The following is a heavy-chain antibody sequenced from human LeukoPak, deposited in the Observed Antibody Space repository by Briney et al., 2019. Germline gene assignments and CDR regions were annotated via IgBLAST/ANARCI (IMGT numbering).Heavy chain of an antibody. CDR3: AQSSSQYYYGMDV. V-gene: IGHV3-23*01. Sequence: GGSLRLSCAASGFTFSSYAMSWVRRAPGKGLEWVSAISGSGGSTYYADSVKGRFTISRDNSKNTLYLQMNSLRAEDTAVYYCAQSSSQYYYGMDVWGQGTTVTVSS. CDR1: GFTFSSYA. D-gene: IGHD6-13*01. CDR2: ISGSGGST. J-gene: IGHJ6*02.